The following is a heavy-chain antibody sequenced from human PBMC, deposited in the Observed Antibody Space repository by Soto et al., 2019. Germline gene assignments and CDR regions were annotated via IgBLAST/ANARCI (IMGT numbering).Heavy chain of an antibody. J-gene: IGHJ6*02. V-gene: IGHV1-69*01. CDR2: IIPISGTA. D-gene: IGHD2-2*01. CDR3: ARSQGSSTSLEIYYYYYYGIDV. CDR1: GGTFSSYA. Sequence: QVQLVQSGAEVKKPGSSVKVSCKASGGTFSSYAISWVRQAPGQGLEWMGGIIPISGTANYAQKFQGRVTSTADESTSTAYMELSSLRSKDTAVYYCARSQGSSTSLEIYYYYYYGIDVWGQGTTVTVSS.